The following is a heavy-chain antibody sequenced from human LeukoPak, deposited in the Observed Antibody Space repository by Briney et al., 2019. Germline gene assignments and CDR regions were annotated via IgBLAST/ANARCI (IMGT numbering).Heavy chain of an antibody. V-gene: IGHV3-23*01. D-gene: IGHD1-26*01. CDR3: TKRALGSGYYFDS. CDR2: INGNGDST. CDR1: GFTFNSYV. Sequence: PGGSLRLSCAASGFTFNSYVMSWVRQAPGKGLDWVSSINGNGDSTYYADSVQSRFTISRDNSKKTLYLQMNSLRAEDTAVYYCTKRALGSGYYFDSWGQGTLVTVSS. J-gene: IGHJ4*02.